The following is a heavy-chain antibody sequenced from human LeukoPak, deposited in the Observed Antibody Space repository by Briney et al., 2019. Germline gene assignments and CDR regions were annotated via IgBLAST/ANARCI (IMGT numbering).Heavy chain of an antibody. J-gene: IGHJ4*02. CDR2: ISSGSSTI. D-gene: IGHD1-26*01. Sequence: GGSLRLSCAASGFTFSSYEMNWVRQAPGKGLERVSYISSGSSTIYYADSVKGRFTISRDNARNSLYLQMNSLRDEDTAVYYCLSGNYYFDYWGQGTLVTVSS. CDR1: GFTFSSYE. CDR3: LSGNYYFDY. V-gene: IGHV3-48*02.